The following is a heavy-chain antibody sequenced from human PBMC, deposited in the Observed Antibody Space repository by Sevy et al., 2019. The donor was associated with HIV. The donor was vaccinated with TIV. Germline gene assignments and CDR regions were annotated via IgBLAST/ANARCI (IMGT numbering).Heavy chain of an antibody. CDR2: INPNSGGT. J-gene: IGHJ4*02. D-gene: IGHD1-26*01. CDR3: ARAWVRGVGAIGIGFDY. Sequence: ASVKVSCKASGYTFTGYYMHWVRQAPGQGLEWMGWINPNSGGTNYAQKFQGRVTMTRDTSISTAYMELSRLRSDDTAVYYCARAWVRGVGAIGIGFDYWGQGTLVTVSS. V-gene: IGHV1-2*02. CDR1: GYTFTGYY.